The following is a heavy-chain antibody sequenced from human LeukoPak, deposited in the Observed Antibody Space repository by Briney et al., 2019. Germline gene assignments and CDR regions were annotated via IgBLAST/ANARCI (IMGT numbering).Heavy chain of an antibody. CDR3: VREHCGGGCYQKPIRGGPLDY. V-gene: IGHV3-48*01. CDR1: GFTFSSYS. J-gene: IGHJ4*02. CDR2: ISSSSSTI. Sequence: GGSLRLSCAASGFTFSSYSMNWVRQAPGKGLEWVSYISSSSSTIYYADSVKGRFTISRDNAKNSLYLQMNSLRAEDTAVYYCVREHCGGGCYQKPIRGGPLDYWGQGTLVTVSS. D-gene: IGHD2-21*01.